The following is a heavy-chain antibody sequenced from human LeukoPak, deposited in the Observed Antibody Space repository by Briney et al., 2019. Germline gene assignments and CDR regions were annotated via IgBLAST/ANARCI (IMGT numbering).Heavy chain of an antibody. CDR3: ARELSAFDI. CDR1: GFTVSSNY. V-gene: IGHV3-53*01. Sequence: PGGSLRLSCAASGFTVSSNYMSWVRQAPGKGLEGVSVIYSCVSTYYADSAKGRFNISRDNCKNTLYLQMNSLRAEDTAVYYCARELSAFDIWGQGTMVTVSS. J-gene: IGHJ3*02. D-gene: IGHD3-10*01. CDR2: IYSCVST.